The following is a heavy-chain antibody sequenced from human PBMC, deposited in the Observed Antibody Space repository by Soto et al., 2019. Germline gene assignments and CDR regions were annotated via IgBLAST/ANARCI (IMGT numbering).Heavy chain of an antibody. V-gene: IGHV3-15*01. CDR1: GFTFKNAW. J-gene: IGHJ4*02. Sequence: EGQLVESGGGLVEPGETLRLSCAASGFTFKNAWMSWVRQAPGKGLEWVGRIKSWSDGGTTDYGAPVKGRFSISRDDAKNTLSLQMNSLRTEDTAVYYCTTGTTVAKYYFDFWGQGILVTVSS. CDR3: TTGTTVAKYYFDF. D-gene: IGHD1-1*01. CDR2: IKSWSDGGTT.